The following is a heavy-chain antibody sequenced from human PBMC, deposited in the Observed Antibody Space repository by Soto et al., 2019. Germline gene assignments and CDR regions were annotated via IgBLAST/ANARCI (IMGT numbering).Heavy chain of an antibody. V-gene: IGHV3-74*01. D-gene: IGHD2-21*01. CDR2: IESDGSST. J-gene: IGHJ4*02. CDR3: ARDRADPIGDYHPLFDS. CDR1: GFTFSSHW. Sequence: XVSLRLSCTASGFTFSSHWMHWVRQAPGKGLVWVSRIESDGSSTNYADSVRDRFTISRDNAKNTLYLQMNSLRAEDTAVYYCARDRADPIGDYHPLFDSWGQGTLVTVSS.